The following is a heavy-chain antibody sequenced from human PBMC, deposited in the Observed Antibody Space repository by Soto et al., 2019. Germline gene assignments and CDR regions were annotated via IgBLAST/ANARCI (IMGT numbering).Heavy chain of an antibody. CDR3: ASPRYCSSTSCQAPDAFDI. CDR2: IIPILGVA. J-gene: IGHJ3*02. V-gene: IGHV1-69*02. D-gene: IGHD2-2*01. CDR1: GGTFSSYT. Sequence: SVKVSCKASGGTFSSYTISWVRQAPGRGLEWMGRIIPILGVANYAQKFQGRVTITADKSTSTAYMELSSLRSEDTAVYYCASPRYCSSTSCQAPDAFDIWGQGPMVTVSS.